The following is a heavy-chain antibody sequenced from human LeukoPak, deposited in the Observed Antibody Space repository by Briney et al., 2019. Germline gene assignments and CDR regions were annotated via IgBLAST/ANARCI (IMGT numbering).Heavy chain of an antibody. D-gene: IGHD2-2*01. CDR3: ARIYGSPMRDAFDS. V-gene: IGHV4-59*11. J-gene: IGHJ3*01. CDR1: GCSISSHY. CDR2: IYYSGNT. Sequence: SETLSLTCAVSGCSISSHYWSWIRQPPAKGLEWIGYIYYSGNTIYNPSLKSRVTISVDTSKNQLSLKLSYVTVADTAMYYCARIYGSPMRDAFDSWGQGTMVTVSS.